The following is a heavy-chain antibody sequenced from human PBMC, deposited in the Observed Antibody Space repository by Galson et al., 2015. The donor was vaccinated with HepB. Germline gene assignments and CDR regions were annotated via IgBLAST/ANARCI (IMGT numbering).Heavy chain of an antibody. D-gene: IGHD6-19*01. CDR3: ARDKRTKREWLVRRLDY. J-gene: IGHJ4*02. CDR1: GYTFTSYG. Sequence: SVKVSCKASGYTFTSYGISWVRQAPGQGLEWMGWISAYNGNTNYAQKLQGRVTMTTDTSTSTAYMELRSLRSDDTAVYYCARDKRTKREWLVRRLDYWGQGTLVTVSS. CDR2: ISAYNGNT. V-gene: IGHV1-18*01.